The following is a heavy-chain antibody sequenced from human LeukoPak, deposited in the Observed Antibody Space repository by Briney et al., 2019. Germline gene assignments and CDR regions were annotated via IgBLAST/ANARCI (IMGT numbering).Heavy chain of an antibody. V-gene: IGHV1-69*05. D-gene: IGHD6-13*01. CDR2: IIPIFGTA. Sequence: SVKVSCKASGGTFSSCAISWVRQAPGQGLEWMGGIIPIFGTANYAQKFQGRVTITTDESTSTAYMELSSLRSEDTAVYYCARGQQQLETDYYYMDVWGKGTTVTVSS. CDR3: ARGQQQLETDYYYMDV. J-gene: IGHJ6*03. CDR1: GGTFSSCA.